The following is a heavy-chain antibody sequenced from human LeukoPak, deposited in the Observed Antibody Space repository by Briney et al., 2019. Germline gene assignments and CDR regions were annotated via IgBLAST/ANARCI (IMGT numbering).Heavy chain of an antibody. J-gene: IGHJ4*02. CDR3: ARDIYDSSGYDY. Sequence: PGGSLRLSCAASGFTFSSYAMHWVRQAPGKGLEWVSSISSSSSYIYYADSVKGRFTISRDNAKNSLYLQMNSLRAEDTAVYYCARDIYDSSGYDYWGQGTLVTVSS. CDR1: GFTFSSYA. D-gene: IGHD3-22*01. V-gene: IGHV3-21*01. CDR2: ISSSSSYI.